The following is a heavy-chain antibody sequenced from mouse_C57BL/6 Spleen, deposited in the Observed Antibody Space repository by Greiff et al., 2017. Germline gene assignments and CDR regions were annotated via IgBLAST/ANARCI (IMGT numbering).Heavy chain of an antibody. J-gene: IGHJ4*01. D-gene: IGHD1-1*01. Sequence: QVQLQQPGAELVKPGASVKLSCKASGYTFTSYWMHWVKQRPGQGLEWIGMIHPNSGSTNYNEKFKSKATLTVDKSSSTAYMQLSSLTSEDSAVYYCAISGTTVVAYYAMDYWGQGTSVTVSS. CDR1: GYTFTSYW. V-gene: IGHV1-64*01. CDR2: IHPNSGST. CDR3: AISGTTVVAYYAMDY.